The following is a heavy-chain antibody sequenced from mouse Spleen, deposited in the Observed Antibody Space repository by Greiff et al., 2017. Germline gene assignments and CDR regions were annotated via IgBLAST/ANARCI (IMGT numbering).Heavy chain of an antibody. CDR1: GYTFTSYW. Sequence: VQLQQSGAELVKPGASVKLSCKASGYTFTSYWMHWVKQRPGRGLEWIGRIDPNSGGTKYNEKFKSKATLTVDKPSSTAYMQLSSLTSEDSAVYYCARWDTKMVAKGWYFDVWGAGTTVTVSS. J-gene: IGHJ1*01. CDR3: ARWDTKMVAKGWYFDV. V-gene: IGHV1-72*01. D-gene: IGHD1-1*02. CDR2: IDPNSGGT.